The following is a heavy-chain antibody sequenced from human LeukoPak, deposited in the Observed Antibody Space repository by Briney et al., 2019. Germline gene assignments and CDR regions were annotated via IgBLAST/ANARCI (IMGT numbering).Heavy chain of an antibody. CDR2: IWYDGSNK. CDR1: GFTFSSYG. CDR3: ARTYDSSGYAFDI. Sequence: GGSLRLSCAASGFTFSSYGMHWVRQAPGKGLEWVAVIWYDGSNKYYADSVKGRFTISRDNSKNTLYLQMNSLRAEDTAVYYCARTYDSSGYAFDIWGQGTMVTVSS. V-gene: IGHV3-33*01. D-gene: IGHD3-22*01. J-gene: IGHJ3*02.